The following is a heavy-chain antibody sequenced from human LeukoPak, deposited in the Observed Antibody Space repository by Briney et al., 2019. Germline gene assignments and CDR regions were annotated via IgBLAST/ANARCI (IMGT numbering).Heavy chain of an antibody. CDR2: IYYSGST. V-gene: IGHV4-59*01. D-gene: IGHD6-19*01. J-gene: IGHJ4*02. CDR3: ARVSNIGSGWSPDY. CDR1: GFTFSDYY. Sequence: GSLRLSCAASGFTFSDYYMSWIRQPPGKGLEWIGYIYYSGSTNYNPSLKSRVTISVDTSKNQFSLKLSSVTAADTAVYYCARVSNIGSGWSPDYWGQGTLVTVSS.